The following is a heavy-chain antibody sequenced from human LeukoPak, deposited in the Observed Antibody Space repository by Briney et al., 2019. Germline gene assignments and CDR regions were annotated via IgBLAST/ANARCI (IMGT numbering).Heavy chain of an antibody. V-gene: IGHV1-69*05. J-gene: IGHJ6*03. CDR2: IIPISGIA. CDR1: GGTFSSHA. D-gene: IGHD2-2*01. CDR3: ARGLQYQLFKALRYYYMDV. Sequence: GSSVKVSCKASGGTFSSHAIAWVRQAPGQGPEWMGGIIPISGIADYAQKFQGRVTITTDESTSTAYMELTSLTSDDTAVYYCARGLQYQLFKALRYYYMDVWGEGTTVTVSS.